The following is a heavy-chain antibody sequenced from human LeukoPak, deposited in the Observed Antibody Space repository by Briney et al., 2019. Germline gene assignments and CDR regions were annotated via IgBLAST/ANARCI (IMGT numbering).Heavy chain of an antibody. V-gene: IGHV4-4*02. Sequence: GSLRLSCAASGFTFSSYAMSWVRQPPGKGLEWIGEIYHSGSTNYNPSLKSRVTISVDKSKNQFSLKLSSVTAADTAVYYCAGRNVGELSPAFDYWGQGTLVTVSS. CDR1: GFTFSSYAM. CDR3: AGRNVGELSPAFDY. D-gene: IGHD3-16*02. CDR2: IYHSGST. J-gene: IGHJ4*02.